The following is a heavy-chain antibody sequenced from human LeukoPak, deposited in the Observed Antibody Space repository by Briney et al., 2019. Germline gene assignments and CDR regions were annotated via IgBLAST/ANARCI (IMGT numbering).Heavy chain of an antibody. CDR1: GGTFGSYT. CDR2: IIPILGIA. D-gene: IGHD1-26*01. J-gene: IGHJ4*02. Sequence: SVKVSCKASGGTFGSYTISWVRQAPGQGLEWMGRIIPILGIANYAQKFQGRVTITADKSTSTAYMELSSLRAEDTAVYYCARTSGNYSSDYWGQGTLVTVSS. CDR3: ARTSGNYSSDY. V-gene: IGHV1-69*02.